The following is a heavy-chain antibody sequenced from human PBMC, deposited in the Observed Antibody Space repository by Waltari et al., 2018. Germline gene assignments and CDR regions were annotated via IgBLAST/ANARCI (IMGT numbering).Heavy chain of an antibody. Sequence: QVQLQESGPGLVKPSETLSLTCTVSGGSISSYYWSWIRQPPGKGLEWIGYSYYGGSTNSTPSLKSRVTISVDTSKNQFSRKLSSVTAADTAVYYCAREAYGSGYWGQGTLVTVSS. D-gene: IGHD3-10*01. CDR2: SYYGGST. CDR3: AREAYGSGY. J-gene: IGHJ4*02. CDR1: GGSISSYY. V-gene: IGHV4-59*01.